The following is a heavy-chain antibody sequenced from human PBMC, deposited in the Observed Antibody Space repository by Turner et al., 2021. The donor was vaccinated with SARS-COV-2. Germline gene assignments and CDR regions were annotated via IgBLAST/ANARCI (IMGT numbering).Heavy chain of an antibody. CDR3: AKDIGSGYGDYFDY. J-gene: IGHJ4*02. Sequence: EVQLVESGGGLVQPGRSLRLSCAASGFHFEDYAMHWVRQVPGKGLEWVSGSSGNSGSRGYEDSVKGRFTISRDNAKNSLYLQMNSLRAEDTALYYCAKDIGSGYGDYFDYWGQGTLVTVSS. V-gene: IGHV3-9*01. CDR2: SSGNSGSR. D-gene: IGHD4-17*01. CDR1: GFHFEDYA.